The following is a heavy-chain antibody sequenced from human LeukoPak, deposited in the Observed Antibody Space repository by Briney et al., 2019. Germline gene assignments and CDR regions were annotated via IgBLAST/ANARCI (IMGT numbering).Heavy chain of an antibody. D-gene: IGHD3-10*01. Sequence: PGGSLRLSCAASGFTFSSYSMNWVRQAPGKGLEWVSAISGSGGSTYYADSVKGRFTISRDNSKNTLYLQMNSLRAEDTAVYYCAKLDYGSGSYQVGAFDIWGQGTMVTVSS. CDR1: GFTFSSYS. CDR2: ISGSGGST. V-gene: IGHV3-23*01. CDR3: AKLDYGSGSYQVGAFDI. J-gene: IGHJ3*02.